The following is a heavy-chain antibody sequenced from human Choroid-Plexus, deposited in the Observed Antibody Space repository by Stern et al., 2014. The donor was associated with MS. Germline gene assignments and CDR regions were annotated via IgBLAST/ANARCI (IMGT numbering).Heavy chain of an antibody. CDR2: ISYDGSDK. CDR1: GFTFSNFG. Sequence: QVQLVASGGGVAQPGRPLILSCAASGFTFSNFGMHWVRQAPVKGLERVALISYDGSDKYYADSVKGRFTIFRDNSKNTLYMHMNSLRAEDTAVYYCAKDRQWSTYFFDYWGQGSLVTVSS. D-gene: IGHD2-15*01. J-gene: IGHJ4*02. CDR3: AKDRQWSTYFFDY. V-gene: IGHV3-30*18.